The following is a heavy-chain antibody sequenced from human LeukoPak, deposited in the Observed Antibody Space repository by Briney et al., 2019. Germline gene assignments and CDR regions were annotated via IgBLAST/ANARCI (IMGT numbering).Heavy chain of an antibody. V-gene: IGHV4-59*01. Sequence: PSETLSLTCTVSGGSISSYYWSWIRQPPGKGLEWIGYIYYSGSTNYNPSLKSRVTISVDTSKNQFSLKLSSVTAADTAVYYCARGGPQAVAGLADYWGQGTLVTVSS. CDR3: ARGGPQAVAGLADY. D-gene: IGHD6-19*01. CDR1: GGSISSYY. CDR2: IYYSGST. J-gene: IGHJ4*02.